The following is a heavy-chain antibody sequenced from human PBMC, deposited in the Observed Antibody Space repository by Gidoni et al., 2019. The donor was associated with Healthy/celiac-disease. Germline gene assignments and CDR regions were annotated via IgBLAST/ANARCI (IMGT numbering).Heavy chain of an antibody. CDR3: AREEWDSSGYYPLDY. CDR1: GFTFSSYW. J-gene: IGHJ4*02. D-gene: IGHD3-22*01. CDR2: IKQDGSEK. V-gene: IGHV3-7*03. Sequence: LVQSGGSLRLSCAASGFTFSSYWMSWGRQAPGKGLEWVANIKQDGSEKYYVDSVKGRFTVSRDNAKNSRYLQMNSLRAEDTAVYYCAREEWDSSGYYPLDYWGQGTLVTVSS.